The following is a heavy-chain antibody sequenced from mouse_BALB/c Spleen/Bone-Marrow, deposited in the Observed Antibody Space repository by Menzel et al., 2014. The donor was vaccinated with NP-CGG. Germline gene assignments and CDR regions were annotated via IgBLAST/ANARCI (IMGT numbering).Heavy chain of an antibody. D-gene: IGHD4-1*01. CDR2: IDPSDSET. CDR3: ARNWVYFDY. CDR1: GYTFTSYW. J-gene: IGHJ2*01. V-gene: IGHV1-69*02. Sequence: QVQLQQPGAELVKPGAPVKLSCKASGYTFTSYWMNWVKQRPGRGLEWIGRIDPSDSETHYNQKFKDKATLTVDKSSSTAYIQLSSLTSEDSAVYYCARNWVYFDYWGQGTTLTVPS.